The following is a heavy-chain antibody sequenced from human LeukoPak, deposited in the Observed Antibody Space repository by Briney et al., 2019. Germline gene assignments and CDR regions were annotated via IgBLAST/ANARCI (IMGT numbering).Heavy chain of an antibody. D-gene: IGHD1-26*01. CDR1: GFSFSDYG. Sequence: GGSLRLSCAASGFSFSDYGMHWVRQAPGRGLEWVAVIWADGATKDYADSVKGRFTISRDNSKNTLYLQMNSLRAEDTAVYYCARDSGGSPFDIWGQGTMVTVSS. CDR2: IWADGATK. V-gene: IGHV3-33*08. CDR3: ARDSGGSPFDI. J-gene: IGHJ3*02.